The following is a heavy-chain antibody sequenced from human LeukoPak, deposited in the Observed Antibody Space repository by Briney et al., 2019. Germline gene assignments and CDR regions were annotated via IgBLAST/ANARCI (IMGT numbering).Heavy chain of an antibody. J-gene: IGHJ4*02. CDR3: ARDRGTFGVVDF. CDR1: GFSFPSHS. V-gene: IGHV3-48*04. D-gene: IGHD3-3*01. Sequence: GGSLRLSCAASGFSFPSHSFHWVRQSPGKGLEWVAYIGTSSSTIYQAKSVKGRFSISRVNAKNSLFLQMDSLRVEDTAVYYCARDRGTFGVVDFWGQGTLVAVSS. CDR2: IGTSSSTI.